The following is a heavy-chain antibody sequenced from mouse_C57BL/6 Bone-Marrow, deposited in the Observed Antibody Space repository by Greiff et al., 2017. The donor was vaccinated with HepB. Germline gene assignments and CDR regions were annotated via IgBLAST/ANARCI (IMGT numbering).Heavy chain of an antibody. Sequence: QVQLQQSGAELVRPGTSVKVSCKASGYAFTNYLIEWVKQRPGQGLEWIGVINPGSGGTNYNEKFKGKATLTADKSSSTAYMQLSSLTSEDSAVYVCAREDYGSHYFDDWGQGTTLTVSS. CDR2: INPGSGGT. CDR1: GYAFTNYL. D-gene: IGHD1-2*01. CDR3: AREDYGSHYFDD. V-gene: IGHV1-54*01. J-gene: IGHJ2*01.